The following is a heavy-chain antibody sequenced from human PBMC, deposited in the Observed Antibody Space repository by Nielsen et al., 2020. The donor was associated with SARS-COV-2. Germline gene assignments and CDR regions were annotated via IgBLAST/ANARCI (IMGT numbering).Heavy chain of an antibody. CDR1: GFTFSSYD. CDR3: TTRGSSGYYGYGMDV. J-gene: IGHJ6*02. D-gene: IGHD3-22*01. CDR2: IGTAGDT. Sequence: GESLKISCAASGFTFSSYDMHWVRQATGKGLEWVSAIGTAGDTYYPGSVKGRFTISRENAKNSLYLQMNSLRAGDTAVYYCTTRGSSGYYGYGMDVWGQGTTVTVSS. V-gene: IGHV3-13*01.